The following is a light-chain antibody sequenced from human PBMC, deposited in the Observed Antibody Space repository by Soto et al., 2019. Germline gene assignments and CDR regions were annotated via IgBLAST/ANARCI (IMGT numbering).Light chain of an antibody. CDR1: SSDVGGYNY. V-gene: IGLV2-14*01. CDR3: TSYRSSSTYV. CDR2: DVS. Sequence: QSVLTQPASVSGSPGQSITISCTGTSSDVGGYNYVSWYQQHSGKAPKLMIYDVSNRPSGVSNRFSGSKSGNTASLTISGLQAEDEADYYCTSYRSSSTYVFGTGTKVTVL. J-gene: IGLJ1*01.